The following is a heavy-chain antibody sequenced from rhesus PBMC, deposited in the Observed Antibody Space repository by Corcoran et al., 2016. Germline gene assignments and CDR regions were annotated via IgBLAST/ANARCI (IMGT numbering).Heavy chain of an antibody. CDR3: ARELPMTTVTTFRSSDV. CDR1: GGSISINY. J-gene: IGHJ5-2*02. D-gene: IGHD4-35*01. V-gene: IGHV4-173*01. Sequence: QLQLQESGPGLVKPSETLSLTCAVSGGSISINYWTWIRQPPGKGLEWIGRISASGGTTQYTPSLKSRVTISREKSKNQFSLKLTSVTAADTARYYCARELPMTTVTTFRSSDVWGRGILVTVSS. CDR2: ISASGGTT.